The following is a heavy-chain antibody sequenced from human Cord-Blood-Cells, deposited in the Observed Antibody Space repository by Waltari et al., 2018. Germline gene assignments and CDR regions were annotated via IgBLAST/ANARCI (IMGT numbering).Heavy chain of an antibody. CDR3: RGVYCSSTSCYDY. D-gene: IGHD2-2*01. CDR2: IYYSGST. Sequence: QLQLQESGPGLVKPSETLSLTCTVSGGSISSSSYYWGWIRQPPGKGLEWIGSIYYSGSTYYNPSLKSRVTISGDTSKNQFSLRLSSVTAADTAVYYCRGVYCSSTSCYDYWGQGTLVTVSS. J-gene: IGHJ4*02. CDR1: GGSISSSSYY. V-gene: IGHV4-39*01.